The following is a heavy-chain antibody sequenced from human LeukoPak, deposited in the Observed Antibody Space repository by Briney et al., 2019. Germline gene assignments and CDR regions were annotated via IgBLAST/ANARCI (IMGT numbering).Heavy chain of an antibody. V-gene: IGHV1-46*01. Sequence: GASVKVSCKASGYTFTSYYMHWVRQAPGQGLEWMGIINPSGGSTSYAQKFQGRVTMTRDTSTSTVYMELSSLRPEDTAVYYCARGQYSGSYYPPMYYWGQGTLVTVSS. CDR2: INPSGGST. CDR3: ARGQYSGSYYPPMYY. J-gene: IGHJ4*02. D-gene: IGHD1-26*01. CDR1: GYTFTSYY.